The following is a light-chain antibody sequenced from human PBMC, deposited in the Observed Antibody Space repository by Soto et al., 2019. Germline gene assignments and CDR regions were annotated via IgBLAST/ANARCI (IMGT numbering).Light chain of an antibody. Sequence: DIVMTQSPLSLPVTPGEPASISCRSSQSLLHSNGYNYLDWYLQKPGQSPQLLIYLGSNRASGVAYRFSGSGSGTDFTLKIIRVEAEDVGVYYCMPALQTPFTFGGGTKVEIK. CDR2: LGS. CDR1: QSLLHSNGYNY. CDR3: MPALQTPFT. J-gene: IGKJ4*01. V-gene: IGKV2-28*01.